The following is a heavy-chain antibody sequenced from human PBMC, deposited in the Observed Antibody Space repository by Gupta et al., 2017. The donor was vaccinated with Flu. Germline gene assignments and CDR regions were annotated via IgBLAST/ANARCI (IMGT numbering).Heavy chain of an antibody. D-gene: IGHD7-27*01. CDR3: ARHSATWGPPRSWFDP. V-gene: IGHV4-59*08. CDR1: SMTDFY. CDR2: IYSNGNT. J-gene: IGHJ5*02. Sequence: SMTDFYWSWIRQTPGKGLEWLGWIYSNGNTDYNPSVKTRITISIDRSKLKFSLTLTSVTAADTATYFCARHSATWGPPRSWFDPWGPGRLVTVSS.